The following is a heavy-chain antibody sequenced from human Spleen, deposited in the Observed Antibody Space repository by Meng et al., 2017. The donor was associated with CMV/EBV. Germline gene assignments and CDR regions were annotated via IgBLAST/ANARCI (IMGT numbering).Heavy chain of an antibody. J-gene: IGHJ3*01. D-gene: IGHD1-1*01. V-gene: IGHV3-30*04. CDR2: ISYDGSNK. CDR3: ARDKRGAFDV. CDR1: GFTFSSYA. Sequence: GGSLRLSCAASGFTFSSYAMHWVRQAPGKGLEWVAVISYDGSNKYYADSVKGRFTISRDNSKNTLYLQMNSLGAEDTAVYYCARDKRGAFDVWGQGTMVTVSS.